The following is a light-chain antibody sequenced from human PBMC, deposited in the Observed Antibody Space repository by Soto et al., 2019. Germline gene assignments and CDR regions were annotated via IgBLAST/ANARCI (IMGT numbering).Light chain of an antibody. Sequence: QSVLTQPPSVSGSPGHSVAISCTGTSSDVGSYNRVSWYQQPPGAAPKLLIYEVSNRPSGVPDRFSGSKSGNTASLTISGLRADDEADYYCNSYTGSSPYVFGTGTKVT. J-gene: IGLJ1*01. V-gene: IGLV2-18*02. CDR2: EVS. CDR1: SSDVGSYNR. CDR3: NSYTGSSPYV.